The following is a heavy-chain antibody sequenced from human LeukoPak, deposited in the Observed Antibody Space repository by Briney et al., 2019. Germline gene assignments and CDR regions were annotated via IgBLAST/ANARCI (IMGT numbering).Heavy chain of an antibody. Sequence: SETLSLTCTISGGSISGYYWSWLRQPVGKGLEWIGRIYISGRTTYNPSLESRVTMSVDTSKNRFSLNLRSVTAADTAVYYCGRGDFGDSDVFRLWGQGTLVSVSS. V-gene: IGHV4-4*07. CDR3: GRGDFGDSDVFRL. J-gene: IGHJ4*02. D-gene: IGHD4-17*01. CDR1: GGSISGYY. CDR2: IYISGRT.